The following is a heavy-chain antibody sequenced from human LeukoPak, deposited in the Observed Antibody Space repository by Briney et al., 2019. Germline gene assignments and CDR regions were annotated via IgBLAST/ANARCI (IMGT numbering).Heavy chain of an antibody. CDR3: AKERKLLPFDC. CDR2: ISYDGSNK. Sequence: PGRSLRLSCAASGFTFSSYAMHWVRQAPGKGLEWVAVISYDGSNKYYADSVKGRFTISRDNSKNTLYLQMNGLRAEDTAVYYCAKERKLLPFDCWGQGTLVTVSS. D-gene: IGHD4-23*01. J-gene: IGHJ4*02. CDR1: GFTFSSYA. V-gene: IGHV3-30-3*01.